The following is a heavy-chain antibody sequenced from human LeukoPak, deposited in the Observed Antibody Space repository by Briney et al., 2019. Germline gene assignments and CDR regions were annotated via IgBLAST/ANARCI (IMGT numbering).Heavy chain of an antibody. CDR3: AKTFDNGDYAGFDY. D-gene: IGHD4-17*01. Sequence: GGSLRLSCAASGFTFSSYWMHWVRQAPGKGLEWVSHIGGSGGSTYYADSVKGRFTISRDNSKNTLYLRMNSLRADDTALYYCAKTFDNGDYAGFDYWGQGTLVTVSS. V-gene: IGHV3-23*01. CDR2: IGGSGGST. J-gene: IGHJ4*02. CDR1: GFTFSSYW.